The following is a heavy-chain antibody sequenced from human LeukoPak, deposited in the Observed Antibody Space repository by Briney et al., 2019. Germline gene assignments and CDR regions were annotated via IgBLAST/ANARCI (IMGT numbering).Heavy chain of an antibody. CDR3: ARAYHDYGEWVDY. D-gene: IGHD4-17*01. J-gene: IGHJ4*02. V-gene: IGHV1-46*01. CDR1: GYTFTSYY. CDR2: INPSGGST. Sequence: GASVKVSCKASGYTFTSYYMHWVRQAPGQGLEWMGIINPSGGSTSHAQKFQGRVTMTRDMSTSTVYMELSSLRSEDTAVYYCARAYHDYGEWVDYWGQGTLVTVSS.